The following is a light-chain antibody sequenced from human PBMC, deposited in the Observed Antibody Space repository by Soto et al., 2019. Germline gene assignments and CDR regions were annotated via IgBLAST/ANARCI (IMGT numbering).Light chain of an antibody. CDR1: QSVSSSY. Sequence: PGERATLSCRASQSVSSSYLAWYRQKPGQAPRLLIYGASSRATGIPDRFSGSGSGTDFTLTISRLEPEDFAVYYCQQYGSSPLTFGGGTKVDIK. CDR3: QQYGSSPLT. J-gene: IGKJ4*01. CDR2: GAS. V-gene: IGKV3-20*01.